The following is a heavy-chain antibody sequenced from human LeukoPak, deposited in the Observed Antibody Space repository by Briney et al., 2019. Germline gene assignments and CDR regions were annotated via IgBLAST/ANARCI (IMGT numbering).Heavy chain of an antibody. D-gene: IGHD3-3*01. J-gene: IGHJ4*02. CDR1: GFTVSSNY. V-gene: IGHV3-66*01. Sequence: SGGSLRLSCAASGFTVSSNYMSWVRQAPGKGLEWVSVIYSGSSTYYADSVKGRFTISRDNSKNTLYLQMNSLRAEDTAVYYCASKRTYDFWSGPIDYWGQGTLVTVSS. CDR3: ASKRTYDFWSGPIDY. CDR2: IYSGSST.